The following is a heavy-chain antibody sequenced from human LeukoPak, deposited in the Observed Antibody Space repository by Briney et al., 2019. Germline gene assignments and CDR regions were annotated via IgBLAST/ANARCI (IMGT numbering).Heavy chain of an antibody. CDR2: IKANGATT. CDR3: AVGSDCSS. V-gene: IGHV3-23*01. Sequence: PGGSLRLSCTASALTFPNYAMSWVRQAPGKGLEWVSSIKANGATTYYADSVKGRFTLSRDNSKNTLFLQLSSLRAEDTAVYYCAVGSDCSSWGQGTLVAVSS. D-gene: IGHD2-21*02. J-gene: IGHJ5*02. CDR1: ALTFPNYA.